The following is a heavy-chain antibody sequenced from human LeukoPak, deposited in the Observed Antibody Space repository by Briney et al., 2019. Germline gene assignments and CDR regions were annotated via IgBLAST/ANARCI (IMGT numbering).Heavy chain of an antibody. J-gene: IGHJ4*02. D-gene: IGHD3-22*01. CDR1: GGSISNYY. CDR3: ARNADDSSSYPYFDY. CDR2: IYYSGRN. Sequence: SETLSLTCTVSGGSISNYYWSWIRQPPGKELEWIGDIYYSGRNNYNPSLKSRVTISVDTSKNQFSLKLSSVTAADTAVYYCARNADDSSSYPYFDYWGQGTLVTVSS. V-gene: IGHV4-59*01.